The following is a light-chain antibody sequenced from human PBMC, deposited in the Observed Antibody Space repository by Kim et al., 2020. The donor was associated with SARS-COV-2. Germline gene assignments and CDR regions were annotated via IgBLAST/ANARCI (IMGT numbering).Light chain of an antibody. J-gene: IGKJ1*01. Sequence: DIQMTQSPSSLSASVGDGVTITCRASQDISNYLAWYQQKPGEAPKLLIYAACTLQFGVSTRFSGSGSGTEFTLTISNLQPEDVATYYCQKYDSAPWTFGQGTKVDIK. V-gene: IGKV1-27*01. CDR3: QKYDSAPWT. CDR2: AAC. CDR1: QDISNY.